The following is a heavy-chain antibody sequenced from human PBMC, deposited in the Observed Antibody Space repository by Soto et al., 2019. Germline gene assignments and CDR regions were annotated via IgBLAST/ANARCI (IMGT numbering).Heavy chain of an antibody. CDR1: GSSVSSDDHY. Sequence: SETLSLTCTVSGSSVSSDDHYWNWIRQAPGKGLEWIGYIFYSGSAYYNPSFQRRVTISVDTSNNQFSLKMNSVTAADTAVYYCARSTYSYGFSSWGQGTLV. D-gene: IGHD5-18*01. CDR2: IFYSGSA. CDR3: ARSTYSYGFSS. J-gene: IGHJ5*02. V-gene: IGHV4-30-4*01.